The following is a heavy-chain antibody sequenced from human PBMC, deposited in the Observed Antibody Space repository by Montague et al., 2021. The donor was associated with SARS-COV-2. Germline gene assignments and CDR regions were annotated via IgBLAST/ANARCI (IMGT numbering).Heavy chain of an antibody. J-gene: IGHJ4*02. D-gene: IGHD2-15*01. CDR2: IYYSGST. CDR1: GGSISSSSYY. Sequence: SETLSLTCTVSGGSISSSSYYWGWIRQPPGKGLEWIGSIYYSGSTYYNPSLKSRATISVDTSKNQFSLKLSSVTAADTAVYYCASTPIVVVVAADYYFDYWGQGTLVTVSS. CDR3: ASTPIVVVVAADYYFDY. V-gene: IGHV4-39*01.